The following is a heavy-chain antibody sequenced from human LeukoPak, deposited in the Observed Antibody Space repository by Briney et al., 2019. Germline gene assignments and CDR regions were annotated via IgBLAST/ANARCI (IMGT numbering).Heavy chain of an antibody. CDR3: AKGQLAVLTDYRTFDY. CDR1: GFTFSSYA. CDR2: LSGSGGRA. Sequence: PGGSLRLSCGASGFTFSSYAMNWVRQAPGQGLEWVSSLSGSGGRAYYADTVKGRFTISRDNSKNTVYMQMKSLRAEDTAVYYCAKGQLAVLTDYRTFDYWGQGALVTVSS. J-gene: IGHJ4*02. V-gene: IGHV3-23*01. D-gene: IGHD3-9*01.